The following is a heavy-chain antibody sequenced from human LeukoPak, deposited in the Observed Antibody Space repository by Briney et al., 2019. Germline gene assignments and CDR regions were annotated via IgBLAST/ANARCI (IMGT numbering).Heavy chain of an antibody. CDR1: GGSISSYY. V-gene: IGHV4-59*12. CDR2: IYYSGNT. Sequence: SETLSLTCTVSGGSISSYYWSWIRHPPGKGLEWIGYIYYSGNTNYNPSLKSRVTISVDTSKNQFSLKLSSVTAADTAVYYCARWNAAGHFDYWGQGTLVTVSS. D-gene: IGHD6-19*01. CDR3: ARWNAAGHFDY. J-gene: IGHJ4*02.